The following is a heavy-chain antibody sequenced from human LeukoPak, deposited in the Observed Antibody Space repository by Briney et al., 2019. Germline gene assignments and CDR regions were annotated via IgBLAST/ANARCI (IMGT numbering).Heavy chain of an antibody. D-gene: IGHD3-16*01. CDR2: INPNSGGT. CDR3: ARGEKGDRNWFDP. Sequence: ASVTVSCKASGYTFTVYYMHWVRQAPGQGLEWMGWINPNSGGTNYAQKFQGRVTMTRDTSISTAYMELSRLRSDDTAVYYCARGEKGDRNWFDPWGQGTLVTVSS. J-gene: IGHJ5*02. CDR1: GYTFTVYY. V-gene: IGHV1-2*02.